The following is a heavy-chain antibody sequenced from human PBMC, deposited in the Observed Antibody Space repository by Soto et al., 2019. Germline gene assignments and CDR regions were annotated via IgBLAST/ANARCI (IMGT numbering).Heavy chain of an antibody. CDR1: GYTFTSYY. CDR2: INPSGGST. V-gene: IGHV1-46*01. J-gene: IGHJ5*02. CDR3: ARDFGDYRWFDP. D-gene: IGHD2-21*02. Sequence: ASVKVSCKAPGYTFTSYYMHWVRQAPGQGLEWMGIINPSGGSTSYAQKFQGRVTMTRDTSTSTVYMELSSLRSEDTAVYYCARDFGDYRWFDPWGQGTLVTVSS.